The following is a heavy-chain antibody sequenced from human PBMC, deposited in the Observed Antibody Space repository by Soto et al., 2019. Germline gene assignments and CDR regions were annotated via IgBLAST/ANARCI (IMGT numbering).Heavy chain of an antibody. CDR2: IWYDGSNK. D-gene: IGHD3-10*01. Sequence: GSLRLSCAASGFTFSSYGMHWVRQAPGKGLEWVAVIWYDGSNKYYADSVKGRFTISRDNSKNTLYLQMNSLRAEDTAVYYCARESITMVRGVIDTFYYYGMDVWGQGTTVTVSS. CDR1: GFTFSSYG. V-gene: IGHV3-33*01. J-gene: IGHJ6*02. CDR3: ARESITMVRGVIDTFYYYGMDV.